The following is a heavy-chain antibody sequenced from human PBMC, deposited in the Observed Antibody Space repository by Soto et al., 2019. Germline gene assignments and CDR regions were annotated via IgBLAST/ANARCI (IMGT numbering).Heavy chain of an antibody. CDR3: AKGVRQWLVTSDFNY. J-gene: IGHJ4*02. CDR2: ISNSGGST. CDR1: GFTFSNYG. D-gene: IGHD6-19*01. V-gene: IGHV3-23*01. Sequence: GGSLRLSCAASGFTFSNYGMNWVRQAPGKGLEWVSSISNSGGSTLYADSVKGRFTISRDNSKNTLYLQMNGLRADDTAAYYCAKGVRQWLVTSDFNYWGQGA.